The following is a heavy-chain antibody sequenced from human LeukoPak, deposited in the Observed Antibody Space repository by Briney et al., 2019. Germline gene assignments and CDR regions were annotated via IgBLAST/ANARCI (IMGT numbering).Heavy chain of an antibody. J-gene: IGHJ3*02. CDR1: GFTFSSYG. V-gene: IGHV3-33*01. CDR3: ARAGDSFDI. Sequence: QPGGSLRLSCAASGFTFSSYGMHWVRQAPGKGLEWVAVIWYDGSDKYYTDSVKGRFTISRDNSKNTLYLQMNSLRAEEMAIYYCARAGDSFDIWGQGTMVTVSS. CDR2: IWYDGSDK.